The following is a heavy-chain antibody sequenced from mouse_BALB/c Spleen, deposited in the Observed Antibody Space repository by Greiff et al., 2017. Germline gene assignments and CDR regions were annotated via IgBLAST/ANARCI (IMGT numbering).Heavy chain of an antibody. Sequence: VQLQESGPGLVAPSQSLSITCTVSGFSLTGYGVNWVRQPPGKGLEWLGMIWGDGSTDYNSALKSRLSISKDNSKSQVFLKMNSLQTDDTARYYCARSSTMITTEFAYWGQGTLVTVSA. CDR2: IWGDGST. CDR1: GFSLTGYG. CDR3: ARSSTMITTEFAY. V-gene: IGHV2-6-7*01. D-gene: IGHD2-4*01. J-gene: IGHJ3*01.